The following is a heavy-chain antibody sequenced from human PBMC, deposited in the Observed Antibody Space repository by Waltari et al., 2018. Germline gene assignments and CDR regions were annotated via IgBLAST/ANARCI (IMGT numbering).Heavy chain of an antibody. CDR3: ARISSTATRDS. V-gene: IGHV3-7*01. Sequence: EVQLVESGGGLVQPGGSLRLSCAASGFTFSSYWMCWVRQAPGKGLEWVANIKEDGSEKSYVDSVKGRFTISRDNAKNSLSLQMNSLRAEDTAVYYCARISSTATRDSWGRGTLVTVSS. D-gene: IGHD6-6*01. CDR2: IKEDGSEK. J-gene: IGHJ4*02. CDR1: GFTFSSYW.